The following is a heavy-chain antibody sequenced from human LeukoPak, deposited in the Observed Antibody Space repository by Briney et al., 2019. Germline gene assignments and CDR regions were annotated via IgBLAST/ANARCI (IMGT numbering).Heavy chain of an antibody. V-gene: IGHV3-7*01. CDR2: IKDDGSAK. CDR3: AKGARVQLWGRDHWYFDL. J-gene: IGHJ2*01. D-gene: IGHD5-18*01. Sequence: GGSLRLSCAASGFIFSNYWMTWVRQAPGKGLEWVASIKDDGSAKYYVDSVKGRFTISRDNSKNSLYLQMISLRAEDTAIYYCAKGARVQLWGRDHWYFDLWGRGTLVTVSS. CDR1: GFIFSNYW.